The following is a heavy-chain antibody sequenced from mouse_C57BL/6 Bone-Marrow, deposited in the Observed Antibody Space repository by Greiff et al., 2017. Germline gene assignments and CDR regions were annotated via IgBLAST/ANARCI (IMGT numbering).Heavy chain of an antibody. CDR2: ISDGGSYT. D-gene: IGHD3-3*01. V-gene: IGHV5-4*03. CDR3: ARGGDYYDMDD. Sequence: EVMLVESGGGLVKPGGSLKLSCAASGFTFSSYAMSWVRQTPEKRLEWVATISDGGSYTYYPDNVKGRFTISRDNAKTNMYLQMSHLKSEDTAMYYSARGGDYYDMDDWGQGTSVTVSS. CDR1: GFTFSSYA. J-gene: IGHJ4*01.